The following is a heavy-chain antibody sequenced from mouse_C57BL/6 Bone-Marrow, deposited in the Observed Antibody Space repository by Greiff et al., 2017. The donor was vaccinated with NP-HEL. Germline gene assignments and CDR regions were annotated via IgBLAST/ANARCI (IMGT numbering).Heavy chain of an antibody. J-gene: IGHJ3*01. V-gene: IGHV5-4*01. Sequence: EVKLMESGGGLVKPGGSLKLSCAASGFTFSSYAMSWVRQTPEKRLEWVATISDGGSYTYYPDNVKGRFTISRDNAKNNLYLQMSHLKSEDTAMYYCARDGKGLGAWFAYWGQGTLVTVSA. CDR1: GFTFSSYA. CDR3: ARDGKGLGAWFAY. CDR2: ISDGGSYT. D-gene: IGHD4-1*01.